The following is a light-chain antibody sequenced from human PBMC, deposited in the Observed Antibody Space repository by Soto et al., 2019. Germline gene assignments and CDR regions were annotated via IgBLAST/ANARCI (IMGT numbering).Light chain of an antibody. CDR3: SSYTSSSTLV. CDR1: SSDVGGYNF. V-gene: IGLV2-14*01. CDR2: EVS. Sequence: QSALTQPASVSGSPGQSITISCTGTSSDVGGYNFVSWYQQHPGKAPKLMIYEVSNRPSGVSDRFSGSKSGNTASLTIFGLQAEDEADYYGSSYTSSSTLVFGTGTKLTVL. J-gene: IGLJ1*01.